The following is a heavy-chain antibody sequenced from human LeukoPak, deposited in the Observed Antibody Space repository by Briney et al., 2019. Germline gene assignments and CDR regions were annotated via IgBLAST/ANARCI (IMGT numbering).Heavy chain of an antibody. CDR3: ARAQIGYYDILTGYWTHYYYYMDV. CDR2: MNPNSGNT. Sequence: ASVKVSCKASGYTFTSYDINWVRQATGQGLEWMGWMNPNSGNTGYAQKFQGRVTMTRNTSISTAYMELSSLRSEDTAVYHCARAQIGYYDILTGYWTHYYYYMDVWGKGTTVTISS. D-gene: IGHD3-9*01. J-gene: IGHJ6*03. V-gene: IGHV1-8*01. CDR1: GYTFTSYD.